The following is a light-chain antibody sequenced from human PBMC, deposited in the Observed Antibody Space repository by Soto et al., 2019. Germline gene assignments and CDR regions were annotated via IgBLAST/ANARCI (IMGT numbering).Light chain of an antibody. V-gene: IGKV1-5*01. CDR2: DAS. J-gene: IGKJ1*01. CDR3: QEYESHPRT. Sequence: DILMTQSPSTLSASVGDRVTITCRASQSISSWLAWYQQKPGKAPHLLIYDASTVESGVPSRFSGSGSGTEFTLTISSLQPDDFATYYCQEYESHPRTFGPGTKVEI. CDR1: QSISSW.